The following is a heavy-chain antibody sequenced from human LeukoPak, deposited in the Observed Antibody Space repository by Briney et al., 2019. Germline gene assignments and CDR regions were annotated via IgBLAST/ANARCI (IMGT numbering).Heavy chain of an antibody. V-gene: IGHV4-39*01. J-gene: IGHJ6*04. CDR1: GGSIRGSNYY. Sequence: SETLSLTCTVSGGSIRGSNYYWGWIRQPPGKGLQWIGGIYYTGSTYYNPSLKSRVTISVDTSKNQFSLKLSSVTAADTAVYYCARHPDVISMVWGKGTTLTISS. CDR3: ARHPDVISMV. D-gene: IGHD3-10*01. CDR2: IYYTGST.